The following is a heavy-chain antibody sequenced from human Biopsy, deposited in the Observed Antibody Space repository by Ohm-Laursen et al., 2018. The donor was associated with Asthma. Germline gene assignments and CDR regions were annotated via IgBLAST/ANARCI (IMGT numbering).Heavy chain of an antibody. CDR2: ISVYNGNT. J-gene: IGHJ6*02. Sequence: SVKVSCKSSGYTFNSAGITWVRQAPGQGLEWMGWISVYNGNTKVAQKLQDRVTMITDTSTSTAYMELRSLRSDDTAVYFCARAVDYSHYYGIDVWSQGTTVTVS. D-gene: IGHD3-10*01. CDR1: GYTFNSAG. V-gene: IGHV1-18*01. CDR3: ARAVDYSHYYGIDV.